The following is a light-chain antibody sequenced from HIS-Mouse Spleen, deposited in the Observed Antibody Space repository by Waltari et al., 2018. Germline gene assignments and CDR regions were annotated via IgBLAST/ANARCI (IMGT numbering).Light chain of an antibody. V-gene: IGLV3-25*03. J-gene: IGLJ2*01. CDR2: KDS. CDR1: ALPKPS. CDR3: QSADSSGTYVV. Sequence: SYELTPPPSVSVSPGQTARITCPGDALPKPSAYWYQQKPGQAPVLGIYKDSERPSGIPERFSGSSSGTTVTLTISGVQAEDEADYYCQSADSSGTYVVFGGGTKLTVL.